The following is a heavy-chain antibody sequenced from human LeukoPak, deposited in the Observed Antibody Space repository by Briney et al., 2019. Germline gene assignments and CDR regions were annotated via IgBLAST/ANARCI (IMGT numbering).Heavy chain of an antibody. J-gene: IGHJ5*01. D-gene: IGHD4-17*01. V-gene: IGHV4-59*01. CDR3: ARTAYGAYADS. CDR2: IYYSGST. CDR1: GGSISSYY. Sequence: SETLSLTCSVSGGSISSYYWSWIRQPPGKGLEWIGYIYYSGSTNYNPSLKSRVTISVDTSKNQFSLKLSSVTAADTAVYYCARTAYGAYADSWGQGTLVTVSS.